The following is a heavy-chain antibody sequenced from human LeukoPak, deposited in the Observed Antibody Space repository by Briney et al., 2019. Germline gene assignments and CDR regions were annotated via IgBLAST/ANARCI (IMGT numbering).Heavy chain of an antibody. CDR2: ISGSGGST. D-gene: IGHD3-22*01. CDR1: GFTFSSYA. CDR3: AKGTSYYYDSREYAR. V-gene: IGHV3-23*01. J-gene: IGHJ4*02. Sequence: GGSLRLSCAASGFTFSSYAMSWVRQAPGKGLEWVSAISGSGGSTYYADSVKGRFTVSRDNSKNTLFLQMNSLRAEDTAVYYCAKGTSYYYDSREYARWGQGTLVTVSS.